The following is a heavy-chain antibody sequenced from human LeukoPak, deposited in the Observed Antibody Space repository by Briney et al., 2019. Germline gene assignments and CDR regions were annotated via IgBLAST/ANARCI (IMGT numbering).Heavy chain of an antibody. CDR2: INHSGST. Sequence: SETLSLTCAVYGGSFSGYYWSWIRQPPGKELEWIGEINHSGSTNYNPSLKSRVTISVDTSKNQFSLKLSSVTAADTAVYYCARRYSYYYGSGSPNWGQGTLVTVSS. V-gene: IGHV4-34*01. D-gene: IGHD3-10*01. CDR1: GGSFSGYY. J-gene: IGHJ4*02. CDR3: ARRYSYYYGSGSPN.